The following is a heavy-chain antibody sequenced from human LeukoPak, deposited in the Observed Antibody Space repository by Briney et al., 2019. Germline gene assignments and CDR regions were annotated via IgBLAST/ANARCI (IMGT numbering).Heavy chain of an antibody. CDR3: AKDTYGLARVTMVGGDY. CDR2: IQNDGSYK. V-gene: IGHV3-30*02. D-gene: IGHD3-10*02. CDR1: GFTFSRYG. Sequence: GGSLRLSCGASGFTFSRYGMHWVRQAPGKGLEWVAFIQNDGSYKDYADSVKGRFTIPRDDPENTLHLQMNSLRAEDTAVYYCAKDTYGLARVTMVGGDYWGQGTLVTVSS. J-gene: IGHJ4*02.